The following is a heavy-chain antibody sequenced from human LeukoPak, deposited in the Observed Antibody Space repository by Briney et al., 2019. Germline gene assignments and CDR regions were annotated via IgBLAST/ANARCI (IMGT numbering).Heavy chain of an antibody. CDR1: GGSFSGYY. D-gene: IGHD5-24*01. CDR2: INHSGST. Sequence: SETLSLTCAVYGGSFSGYYWSWIRQPPGKGLEWIGEINHSGSTNYNPSLKSRVTISVDTSKNQFSLKLSSVTAADTAVYYCARGAEMATGHFDYWGQGTPVTVSS. J-gene: IGHJ4*02. CDR3: ARGAEMATGHFDY. V-gene: IGHV4-34*01.